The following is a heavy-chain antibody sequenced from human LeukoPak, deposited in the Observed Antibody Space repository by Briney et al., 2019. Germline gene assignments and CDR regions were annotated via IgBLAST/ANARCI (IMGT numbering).Heavy chain of an antibody. Sequence: APVKVSCKASGYTFSSYAMNWVRQAPGQGLEWMGWINTNTGNPTYAQGSTGRFVFSLDTSVSTAYLQISSLQAEDTAVYYCARSNNDGDYLGVGFDYWGQGILVTVSS. J-gene: IGHJ4*02. CDR2: INTNTGNP. CDR1: GYTFSSYA. CDR3: ARSNNDGDYLGVGFDY. D-gene: IGHD4-17*01. V-gene: IGHV7-4-1*02.